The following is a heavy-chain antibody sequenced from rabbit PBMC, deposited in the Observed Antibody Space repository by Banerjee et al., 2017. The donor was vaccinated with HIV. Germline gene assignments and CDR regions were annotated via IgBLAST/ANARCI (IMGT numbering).Heavy chain of an antibody. CDR2: IGAGSGSA. V-gene: IGHV1S45*01. D-gene: IGHD4-2*01. Sequence: QQQLVESGGGLVKPGASLTLTCKASGFSFSNKYGMCWVRQAPGKGLEWIACIGAGSGSAYYATWAKGRFTISKTSSTTVTLQMTSLTAADTATYFCARDAGYAGSNLWGPGTLVTVS. CDR1: GFSFSNKYG. CDR3: ARDAGYAGSNL. J-gene: IGHJ4*01.